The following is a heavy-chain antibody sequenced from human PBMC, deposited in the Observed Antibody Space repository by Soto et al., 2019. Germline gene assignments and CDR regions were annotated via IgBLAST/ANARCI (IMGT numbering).Heavy chain of an antibody. CDR2: IWYDGNNK. D-gene: IGHD3-10*01. V-gene: IGHV3-33*01. J-gene: IGHJ6*02. CDR3: ARDRYYYGSGSSIRYYGMDV. Sequence: QVQLVESGGGVVQPGRSLRLSCAASGFTFSSYDMHWVRQAPGKGLEWMAVIWYDGNNKYYADSVKGRFTISRDNSKNTLYVQMNSLRAEDTAVYYCARDRYYYGSGSSIRYYGMDVWGQGTTVTVSS. CDR1: GFTFSSYD.